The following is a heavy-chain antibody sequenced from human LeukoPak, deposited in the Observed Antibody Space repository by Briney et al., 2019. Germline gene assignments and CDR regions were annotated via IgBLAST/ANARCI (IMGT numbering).Heavy chain of an antibody. Sequence: PGGSLRLSCAASGFIFSCYPMSWVRQAPGKGLEWVSAISGTAENTYYADSVKGRFSISRDNSRNTVHLQMNSLRPEDTAVYYCANQRGGFWGQGTLVTVSS. D-gene: IGHD3-10*01. CDR3: ANQRGGF. J-gene: IGHJ4*02. CDR2: ISGTAENT. V-gene: IGHV3-23*01. CDR1: GFIFSCYP.